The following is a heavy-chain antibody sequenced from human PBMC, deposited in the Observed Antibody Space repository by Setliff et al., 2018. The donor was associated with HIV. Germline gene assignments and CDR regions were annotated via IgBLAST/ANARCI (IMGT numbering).Heavy chain of an antibody. D-gene: IGHD3-22*01. CDR2: MSAYSGDT. Sequence: ASVKVSCKASGYTFTAYGITWVRQAPGQGLEWMGWMSAYSGDTKYAQKIQGRVNMTRNTSTDTAYVELRSLRFDDTALYYCVRGYYYDKTGYGTFDIWGQGTVVTVSS. V-gene: IGHV1-18*04. J-gene: IGHJ3*02. CDR3: VRGYYYDKTGYGTFDI. CDR1: GYTFTAYG.